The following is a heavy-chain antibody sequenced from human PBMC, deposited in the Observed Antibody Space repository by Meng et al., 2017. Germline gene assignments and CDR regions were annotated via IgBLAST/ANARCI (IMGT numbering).Heavy chain of an antibody. CDR2: INPNSGGT. V-gene: IGHV1-2*06. D-gene: IGHD3-22*01. J-gene: IGHJ5*02. Sequence: QVELVEGGEEVKKPGASVEVSCKAAGYTFTGYYMHWVRQAPGHGLEWMGRINPNSGGTNYAQKFQGRVTMTRDTSISTAYMELSRLRSDDTAVYYCARALIVVANWFDPWGQGTLVTVSS. CDR1: GYTFTGYY. CDR3: ARALIVVANWFDP.